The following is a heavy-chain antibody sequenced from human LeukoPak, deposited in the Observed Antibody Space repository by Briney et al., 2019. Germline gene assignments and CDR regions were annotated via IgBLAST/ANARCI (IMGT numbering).Heavy chain of an antibody. Sequence: SETLSLTCTVSGHSISSGYYWGWIRQPPGKGLEWIGSIYHSGSTYYNPSLKSRVAISVDTSKNQFSLKLSSVTAADTAVYYCARLYYYYYMDVWGKGTTVTVSS. CDR3: ARLYYYYYMDV. CDR2: IYHSGST. V-gene: IGHV4-38-2*02. CDR1: GHSISSGYY. J-gene: IGHJ6*03.